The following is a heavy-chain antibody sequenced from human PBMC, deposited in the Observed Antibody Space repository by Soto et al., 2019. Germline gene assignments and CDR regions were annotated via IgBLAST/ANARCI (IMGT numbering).Heavy chain of an antibody. CDR1: GGAFVSYA. CDR2: ILPMFVTT. V-gene: IGHV1-69*01. CDR3: TRHRGYRSGYWGQDF. Sequence: QVQLVHSGAEVKKPGSSVKVSCKASGGAFVSYAINCVRQAAGQGLEWMGCILPMFVTTNYAQPFQGIVTVTGGESTSTVYLELTWLRSEDTAMYYCTRHRGYRSGYWGQDFWGQGTLVTVSA. J-gene: IGHJ4*02. D-gene: IGHD5-12*01.